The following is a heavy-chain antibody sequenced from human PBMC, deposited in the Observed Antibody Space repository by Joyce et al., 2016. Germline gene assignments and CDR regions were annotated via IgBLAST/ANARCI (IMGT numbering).Heavy chain of an antibody. CDR1: GFTVASDY. CDR3: ARISMVQGVLAWGGTARTPPYLDV. CDR2: TDSGGKT. J-gene: IGHJ6*03. V-gene: IGHV3-53*01. Sequence: EVQLEESGGGLIQPGGSRRLSCAASGFTVASDYMTWVRQTPGKGLEMVSSTDSGGKTYYAESVKGQITLSMDKSKKTVHLQRHGLRVEDTAVYYCARISMVQGVLAWGGTARTPPYLDVWGKGTTVIVSS. D-gene: IGHD3-10*01.